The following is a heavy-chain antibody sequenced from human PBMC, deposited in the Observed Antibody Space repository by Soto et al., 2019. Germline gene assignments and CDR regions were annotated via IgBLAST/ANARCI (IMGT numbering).Heavy chain of an antibody. CDR1: GYSFTNYW. V-gene: IGHV5-51*01. CDR2: IYLGDSDT. J-gene: IGHJ2*01. D-gene: IGHD3-16*01. Sequence: EVQLVQSGAEVKKAGESLKISCQGSGYSFTNYWIAWVRQMPGKGLEWMGIIYLGDSDTRYSPSFQGQVTISADRSTTTAYLQWSSLKASDSAIYYCARWRSYFDLWGRGTLVTVSS. CDR3: ARWRSYFDL.